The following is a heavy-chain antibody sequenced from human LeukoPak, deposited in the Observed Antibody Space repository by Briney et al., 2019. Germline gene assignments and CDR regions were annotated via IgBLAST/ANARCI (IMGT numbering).Heavy chain of an antibody. CDR1: GYTFTSYG. CDR3: ARVGRPYYYGSGSRDYFDY. V-gene: IGHV1-18*01. D-gene: IGHD3-10*01. J-gene: IGHJ4*02. Sequence: ASVKVSCKASGYTFTSYGISWVRQAPGQGLEWMGWISAYNGNTNYAQKLQGRVTMTTDTSTSTAYMELRGLRSDDTAVYYCARVGRPYYYGSGSRDYFDYWGQGTLVTVSS. CDR2: ISAYNGNT.